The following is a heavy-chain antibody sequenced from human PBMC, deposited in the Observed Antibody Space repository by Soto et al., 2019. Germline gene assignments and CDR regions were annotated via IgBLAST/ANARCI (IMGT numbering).Heavy chain of an antibody. CDR1: GFTFDDYG. CDR3: ARGGPRPGAFDI. CDR2: INWNGGST. Sequence: SLRLSCAASGFTFDDYGMSWVRQAPGKGLEWVSGINWNGGSTGYADSVKGRFTISRDNAKNSLYLQMNSLRAEDTALYHCARGGPRPGAFDIWGQGTMVTVSS. V-gene: IGHV3-20*01. D-gene: IGHD3-16*01. J-gene: IGHJ3*02.